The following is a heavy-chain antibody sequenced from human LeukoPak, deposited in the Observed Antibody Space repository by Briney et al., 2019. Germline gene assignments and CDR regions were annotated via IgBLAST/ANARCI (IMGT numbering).Heavy chain of an antibody. V-gene: IGHV4-34*01. CDR2: INHSGGT. CDR1: GGSFSGYY. J-gene: IGHJ4*02. Sequence: SETLSLTCAVYGGSFSGYYWSWVRQPPGEGLEWIGEINHSGGTNCNPSLKSRVTISVDTSKYQFSLKLSSVTAADTAVYYCARGGKYCSSTTCYVAYWGQGALVTVSS. CDR3: ARGGKYCSSTTCYVAY. D-gene: IGHD2-2*01.